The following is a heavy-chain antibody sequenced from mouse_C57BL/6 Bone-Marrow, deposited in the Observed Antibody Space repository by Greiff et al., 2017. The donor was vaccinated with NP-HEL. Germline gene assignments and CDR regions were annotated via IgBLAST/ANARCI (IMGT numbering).Heavy chain of an antibody. CDR3: AREVATGAMDY. CDR2: ISDGGSYT. D-gene: IGHD1-1*02. Sequence: EVQVVESGGGLVKPGGSLKLSCAASGFTFSSYAMSWVRQTPEKRLEWVATISDGGSYTYYPDNVKGRFTISRDNAKNNLYLQMSHLKSEDTAMYYCAREVATGAMDYWGQGTSVTVSS. J-gene: IGHJ4*01. V-gene: IGHV5-4*01. CDR1: GFTFSSYA.